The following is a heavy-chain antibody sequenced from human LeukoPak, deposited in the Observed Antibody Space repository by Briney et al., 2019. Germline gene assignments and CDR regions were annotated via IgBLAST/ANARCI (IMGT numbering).Heavy chain of an antibody. Sequence: GGSLRVSCAASGFTFSSYGVHWGRQAPGKGLEWVAVISYDGNKTYYADSVKGRFTISRDNSKNTLYLQMNSLRAEDTAVYYCGKDLYDYVWGSYLPGDYWGQGILVTVSS. D-gene: IGHD3-16*02. V-gene: IGHV3-30*18. CDR1: GFTFSSYG. CDR2: ISYDGNKT. CDR3: GKDLYDYVWGSYLPGDY. J-gene: IGHJ4*02.